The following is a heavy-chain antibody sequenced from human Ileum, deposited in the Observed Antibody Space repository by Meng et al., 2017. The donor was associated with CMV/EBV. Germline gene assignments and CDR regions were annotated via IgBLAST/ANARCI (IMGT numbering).Heavy chain of an antibody. CDR1: GYTFAIYD. D-gene: IGHD4-11*01. Sequence: ASVKVSCKASGYTFAIYDIHWVRQVPGQGLEWMGWVNPNTRNTAYAQKFQGRLTITSNTSITTAYMELSSLRSEDTAVYYCANLYSTAGLGMDVWGQGTTVTVSS. J-gene: IGHJ6*02. V-gene: IGHV1-8*03. CDR3: ANLYSTAGLGMDV. CDR2: VNPNTRNT.